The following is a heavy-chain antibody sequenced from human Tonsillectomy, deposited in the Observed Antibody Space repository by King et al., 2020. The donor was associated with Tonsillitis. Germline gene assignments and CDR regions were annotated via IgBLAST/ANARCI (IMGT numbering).Heavy chain of an antibody. D-gene: IGHD3-10*01. CDR1: GGSISSGGYY. CDR3: ARVLWFGELLLDY. J-gene: IGHJ4*02. CDR2: IYYSGST. Sequence: RLQESGPGLVKPSQTLSLTCTVSGGSISSGGYYWSWIRQHPGKGLEWIGYIYYSGSTYYNPSLKSRVTISVDTSKNQFSLKLSSVTAADTAVYYCARVLWFGELLLDYWGQGTLVTVSS. V-gene: IGHV4-31*03.